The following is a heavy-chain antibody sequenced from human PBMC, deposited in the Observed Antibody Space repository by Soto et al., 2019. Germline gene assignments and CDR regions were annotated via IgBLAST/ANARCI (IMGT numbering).Heavy chain of an antibody. CDR1: GGTLSSYA. D-gene: IGHD3-16*02. CDR3: ARGLKDDHVCGSYPNDAFDI. Sequence: SVKVSCKASGGTLSSYAISWVRQAPGQGLEWMGGIIPIFGTANYAQKFQGRVTITADESTSTAYMELSSLRSEDTAVYYCARGLKDDHVCGSYPNDAFDIWRQGTMVTVSS. CDR2: IIPIFGTA. J-gene: IGHJ3*02. V-gene: IGHV1-69*13.